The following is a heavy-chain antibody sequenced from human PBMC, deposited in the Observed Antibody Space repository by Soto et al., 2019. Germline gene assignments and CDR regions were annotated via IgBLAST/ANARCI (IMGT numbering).Heavy chain of an antibody. CDR1: GGSISSGGYS. CDR2: IYHSGST. CDR3: ARVPPP. J-gene: IGHJ5*02. D-gene: IGHD2-2*01. V-gene: IGHV4-30-2*01. Sequence: QLQLQESGSGLVKPSQTLSLTCAVSGGSISSGGYSWSWIRQPPGKGLEWIGYIYHSGSTYSNSSLKTRVTISVDRSTTQFSLRLSSVTAADTAVYYCARVPPPWGQGTLVTVSS.